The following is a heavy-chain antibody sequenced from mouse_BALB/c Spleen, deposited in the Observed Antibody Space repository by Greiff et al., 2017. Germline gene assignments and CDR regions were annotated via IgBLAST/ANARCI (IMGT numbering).Heavy chain of an antibody. D-gene: IGHD1-1*01. Sequence: DVQLVESGTVLARPGASVKMSCKASGYSFTSYWMHWVKQRPGQGLEWIGAIYPGNSDTSYNQKFKGKAKLTAVTSASTAYMELSSLTNEDSAVYYCTRLFNYYGSSSFDYWGQGTTLTVSS. CDR1: GYSFTSYW. V-gene: IGHV1-5*01. CDR3: TRLFNYYGSSSFDY. J-gene: IGHJ2*01. CDR2: IYPGNSDT.